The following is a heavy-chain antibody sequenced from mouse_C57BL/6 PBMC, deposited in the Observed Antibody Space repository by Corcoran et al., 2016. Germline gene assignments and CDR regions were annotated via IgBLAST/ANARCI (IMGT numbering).Heavy chain of an antibody. J-gene: IGHJ1*03. CDR1: GYTFTDYY. CDR2: INPNNGGT. V-gene: IGHV1-26*01. Sequence: EVQLQQSGPELVKPGASVKISCKASGYTFTDYYMNWVKQSHGKSLEWIGDINPNNGGTSYNQKFKGKATLTVDKSSSTAYMQLSSLTSEDSAVYFCAREGDYGHWYFDVWGTGTTVTVSS. D-gene: IGHD1-1*02. CDR3: AREGDYGHWYFDV.